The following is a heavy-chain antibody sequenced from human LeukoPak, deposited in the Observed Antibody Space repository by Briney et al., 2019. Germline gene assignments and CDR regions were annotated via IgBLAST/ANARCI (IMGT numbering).Heavy chain of an antibody. J-gene: IGHJ4*02. CDR1: GGSISSYY. CDR3: ARAGVRYAALNY. Sequence: SETLSLTCTVSGGSISSYYWSWIRQPPGKGLEWIGYIYYSGSTNYNPSLKSRVTISVDTSKNQFSLKLSSVTAADTAVYYCARAGVRYAALNYWGQGTLVTVSS. CDR2: IYYSGST. V-gene: IGHV4-59*01. D-gene: IGHD3-10*01.